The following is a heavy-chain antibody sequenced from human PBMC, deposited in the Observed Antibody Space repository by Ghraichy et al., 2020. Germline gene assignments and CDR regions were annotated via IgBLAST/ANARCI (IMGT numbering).Heavy chain of an antibody. CDR2: IRSSDSTI. D-gene: IGHD2-2*01. CDR3: ARDGSRYCSSTSCYSGYYYYGMDV. J-gene: IGHJ6*02. CDR1: GFTFSDYY. V-gene: IGHV3-11*01. Sequence: GESLNISCAASGFTFSDYYMSSIRQAPGKGLEWVSHIRSSDSTIYYTDSVKGRFTISRDNAKNSLYLQMNSLRAEDTAVYYCARDGSRYCSSTSCYSGYYYYGMDVWGQGTTVTVSS.